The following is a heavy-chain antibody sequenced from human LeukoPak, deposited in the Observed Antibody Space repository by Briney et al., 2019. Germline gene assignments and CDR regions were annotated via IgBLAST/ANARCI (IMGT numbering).Heavy chain of an antibody. J-gene: IGHJ4*02. CDR3: AKDLGLLPDY. Sequence: GGSLRPSCAASGFALSSYAMHWVRQAPGKGLEYVSAISSNGGSTYYANSVKGRFTISRDNSKNTLYLQMGSLRAEDMAVYYCAKDLGLLPDYWGQGTLVTVSS. CDR1: GFALSSYA. D-gene: IGHD5-18*01. V-gene: IGHV3-64*01. CDR2: ISSNGGST.